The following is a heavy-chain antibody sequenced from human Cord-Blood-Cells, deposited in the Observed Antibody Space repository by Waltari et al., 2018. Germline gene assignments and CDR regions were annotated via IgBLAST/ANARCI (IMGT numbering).Heavy chain of an antibody. CDR3: ARVNGYCSGGSCYNWFDP. J-gene: IGHJ5*02. V-gene: IGHV1-8*03. Sequence: RQATGQGLEWMGWMNPNSGNTGYAQKFQGRVTITRNTSISTAYMELSSLRSEDTAVYYCARVNGYCSGGSCYNWFDPWGQGTLVTVSS. CDR2: MNPNSGNT. D-gene: IGHD2-15*01.